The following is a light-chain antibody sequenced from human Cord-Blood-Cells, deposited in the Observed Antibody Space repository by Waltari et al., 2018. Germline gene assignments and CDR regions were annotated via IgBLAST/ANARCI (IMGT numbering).Light chain of an antibody. J-gene: IGKJ4*01. Sequence: DIQMTQSPSSLSASVGDRVTITCRASQISSSYLNWYQQKPGKAPKLLIYAASSLQSGVPSRFSGSGSVTDFTLTISSLQPEDFATYYCQQSYSTPLFGGGTKVEIK. V-gene: IGKV1-39*01. CDR3: QQSYSTPL. CDR2: AAS. CDR1: QISSSY.